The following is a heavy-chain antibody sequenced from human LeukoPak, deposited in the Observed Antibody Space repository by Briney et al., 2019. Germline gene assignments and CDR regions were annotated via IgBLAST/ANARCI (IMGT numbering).Heavy chain of an antibody. D-gene: IGHD2-2*01. V-gene: IGHV4-34*01. Sequence: SETLSLTCAVYGGSFSGYYWSWIRQPPGKGLEWIGEINHSGSTNYNPSLKSRVTISVDTSKNQFSLKLSSVTAADTAVYYCARYPCSSTSCYSVGYYYMDVWGKGTTVTVSS. CDR2: INHSGST. J-gene: IGHJ6*03. CDR3: ARYPCSSTSCYSVGYYYMDV. CDR1: GGSFSGYY.